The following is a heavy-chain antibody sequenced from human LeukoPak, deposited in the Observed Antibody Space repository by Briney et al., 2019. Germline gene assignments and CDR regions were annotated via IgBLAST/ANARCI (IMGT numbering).Heavy chain of an antibody. J-gene: IGHJ3*02. CDR1: GFTFRSYS. Sequence: GGSLRLSCAASGFTFRSYSMNWVRQAPGKGLEWVSFISSTSSYIYYADSVKGRFTISRDNAKNSLYLQMNSLRAEDTAVYYCARDRGPVVSPSRSPNTGAFDMWGQGTKVTVSS. D-gene: IGHD1-26*01. CDR2: ISSTSSYI. CDR3: ARDRGPVVSPSRSPNTGAFDM. V-gene: IGHV3-21*04.